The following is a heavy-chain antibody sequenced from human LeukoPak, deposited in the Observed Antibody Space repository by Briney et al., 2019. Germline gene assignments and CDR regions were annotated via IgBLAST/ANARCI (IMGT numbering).Heavy chain of an antibody. V-gene: IGHV4-34*01. CDR1: GGSFSGYY. J-gene: IGHJ5*02. CDR3: ARKDLNWFDP. CDR2: INHSGST. Sequence: PSETLSLTCAVYGGSFSGYYWSWIRQPPGKGLEWIGEINHSGSTNYNPSLKSRVTISVDTSKNQFSLKLSSVTAADTAVYYCARKDLNWFDPWGQGTLVTVSS.